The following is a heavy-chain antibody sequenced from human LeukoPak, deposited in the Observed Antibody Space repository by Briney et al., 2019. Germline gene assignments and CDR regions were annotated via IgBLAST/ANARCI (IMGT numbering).Heavy chain of an antibody. CDR1: GGSISSSSYY. J-gene: IGHJ4*02. Sequence: PSETLSLTCTVSGGSISSSSYYWGWIRQPPGKGLEWIGSIYYSGSTYYNPSLKSRVTISVDTSKNQFSLKLSSVTAADTAVYYCASVYGDEWAFVDYWGQGTLVTVSS. CDR2: IYYSGST. V-gene: IGHV4-39*01. D-gene: IGHD4-17*01. CDR3: ASVYGDEWAFVDY.